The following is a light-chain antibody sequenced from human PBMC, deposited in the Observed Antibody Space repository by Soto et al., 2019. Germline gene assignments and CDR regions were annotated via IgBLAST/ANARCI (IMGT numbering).Light chain of an antibody. CDR2: GAS. V-gene: IGKV3-20*01. CDR3: LLYFSPXXYT. Sequence: EIVLTQTPGTLSLSPGERATLSCRASQSVTSSHLAWYQQKPGQAPRLLIYGASTRATGIPDRFSGSGSDTDFSLTIRRLXXXXFAMYYCLLYFSPXXYTFGPGT. J-gene: IGKJ2*01. CDR1: QSVTSSH.